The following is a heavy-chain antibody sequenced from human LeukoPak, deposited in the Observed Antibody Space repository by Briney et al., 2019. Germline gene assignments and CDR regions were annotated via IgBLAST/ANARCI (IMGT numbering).Heavy chain of an antibody. CDR3: AKSPSAAIDFYFDL. Sequence: GGSLRPSCAASGLSFDTYGITWVRQAPQKGLEWVSAVSPRGRPYYADSVRGRFTISRDIATNTVVLQMNSLRAEDTAVYFCAKSPSAAIDFYFDLWGQGALVTVSS. J-gene: IGHJ4*02. CDR2: VSPRGRP. CDR1: GLSFDTYG. D-gene: IGHD6-13*01. V-gene: IGHV3-23*01.